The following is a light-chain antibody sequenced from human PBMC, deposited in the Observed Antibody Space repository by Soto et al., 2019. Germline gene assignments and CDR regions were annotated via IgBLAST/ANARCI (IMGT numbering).Light chain of an antibody. V-gene: IGKV3-11*01. Sequence: EIVLTQSPATLSLSPGERATLSCRASQSVSSYLAWYQQKPGQAPRLLIYDASNRATGIPARFSGSGSGTDFTLTISSLEPEDFEVYYCQQRSNWLTFGGGTKGEIK. CDR1: QSVSSY. CDR2: DAS. J-gene: IGKJ4*01. CDR3: QQRSNWLT.